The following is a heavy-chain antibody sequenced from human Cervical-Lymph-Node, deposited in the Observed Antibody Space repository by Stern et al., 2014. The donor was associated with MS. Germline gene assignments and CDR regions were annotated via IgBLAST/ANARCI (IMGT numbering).Heavy chain of an antibody. CDR2: IKQDGSDK. V-gene: IGHV3-7*01. Sequence: EVQLVESGGGLVQPGGSLRLSCAASGFTFSTYWMTWVRQAPGQGLEWVANIKQDGSDKNYVDSVKGRFTISQDNPTNSLYTPLNSLRAEDTAVYYCARRIQPLDYWGQGTLVTVSS. J-gene: IGHJ4*02. CDR3: ARRIQPLDY. CDR1: GFTFSTYW. D-gene: IGHD5-18*01.